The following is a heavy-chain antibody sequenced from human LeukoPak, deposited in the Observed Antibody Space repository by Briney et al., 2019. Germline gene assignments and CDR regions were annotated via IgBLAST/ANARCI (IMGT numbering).Heavy chain of an antibody. Sequence: PGGSLRLSCAASGFTFSSYWMSWVRQAPGKGLEWVANINEDGSEKYYVDSVKGRFTISRDNAKNSLYLQMDSPRAEDTAVYYCARDGPHYDFWSGPAYWGQGTLVTVSS. J-gene: IGHJ4*02. CDR1: GFTFSSYW. CDR3: ARDGPHYDFWSGPAY. V-gene: IGHV3-7*05. D-gene: IGHD3-3*01. CDR2: INEDGSEK.